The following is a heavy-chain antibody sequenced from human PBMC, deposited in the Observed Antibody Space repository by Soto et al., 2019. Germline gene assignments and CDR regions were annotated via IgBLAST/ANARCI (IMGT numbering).Heavy chain of an antibody. CDR2: ISYDGSQK. CDR3: ARDRHPLGYCNNGVCYGNGYLDY. Sequence: QVQLVESGGGGVQPGRSLRLSCAASGFTFSSYAMDWVRQAPGKGLEWVAVISYDGSQKYYADSVEGRFTISRDNSKNTLYLQMNSLRAEDTAVYYFARDRHPLGYCNNGVCYGNGYLDYWGQGTLVTVSS. CDR1: GFTFSSYA. V-gene: IGHV3-30-3*01. D-gene: IGHD2-8*01. J-gene: IGHJ4*02.